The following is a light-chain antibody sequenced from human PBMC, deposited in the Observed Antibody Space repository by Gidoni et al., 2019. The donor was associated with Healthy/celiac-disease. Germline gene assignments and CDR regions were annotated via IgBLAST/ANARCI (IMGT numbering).Light chain of an antibody. CDR3: QQYYSYPPT. CDR2: AAS. V-gene: IGKV1-8*01. J-gene: IGKJ1*01. CDR1: QGFSSY. Sequence: AIRMTQSPSSFSASTGDRVTITCRASQGFSSYLAWYQQKPGKAPTLLIYAASTLQSGVPSRFSGSGSGTDFTLTISCLRSEDFATYYCQQYYSYPPTVGQRTKVEIK.